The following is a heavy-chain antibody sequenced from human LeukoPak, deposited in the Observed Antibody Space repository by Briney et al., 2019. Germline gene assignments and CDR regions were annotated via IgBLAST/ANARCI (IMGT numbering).Heavy chain of an antibody. D-gene: IGHD5-24*01. V-gene: IGHV3-30*04. CDR1: GFTFSSYA. Sequence: GGSLRLSCAASGFTFSSYAMHWVRQAPGKGLGWVTIISYDGTNKYYADSVKGRFTISRDNAKNSLFLQMNFLRVEDTAFYYCAKLLRDVTIYDFWGHGALVTVSS. CDR2: ISYDGTNK. CDR3: AKLLRDVTIYDF. J-gene: IGHJ4*01.